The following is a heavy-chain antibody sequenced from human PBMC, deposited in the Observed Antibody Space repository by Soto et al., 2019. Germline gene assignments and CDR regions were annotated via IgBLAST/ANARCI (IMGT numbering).Heavy chain of an antibody. CDR1: GFTVSSYA. V-gene: IGHV3-23*01. D-gene: IGHD3-10*01. CDR3: AKDRWNTMVRGLFDY. J-gene: IGHJ4*02. CDR2: ISGSGGST. Sequence: GGSLRLSCAASGFTVSSYAMSWVRQAPGKGLEWVSAISGSGGSTYYADSVKGRFTISRDNSKNTLYLQMNSLRAEDTAVYYCAKDRWNTMVRGLFDYWGQGTLVTVSS.